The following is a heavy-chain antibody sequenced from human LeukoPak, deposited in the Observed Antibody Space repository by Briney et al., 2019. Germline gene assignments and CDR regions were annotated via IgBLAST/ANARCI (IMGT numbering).Heavy chain of an antibody. D-gene: IGHD5-18*01. Sequence: SETLSLTCTVSGGSISSYSWSWIRQPPGKGLEWIGYISDSGSTDYNSSLKSRVTILVDNSKNKFSLEMSSVTAADTAVYYCARGPVDTAMVLDYWGEGTVVTVSS. V-gene: IGHV4-59*08. CDR1: GGSISSYS. J-gene: IGHJ4*02. CDR3: ARGPVDTAMVLDY. CDR2: ISDSGST.